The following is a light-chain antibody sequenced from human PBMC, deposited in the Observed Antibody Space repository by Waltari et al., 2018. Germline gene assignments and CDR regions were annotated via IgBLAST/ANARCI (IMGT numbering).Light chain of an antibody. J-gene: IGLJ2*01. CDR3: CSYAGSSTYVL. Sequence: QSALTQPASVSRSLGQPITIPCTGANRDVGTYNLVSWYQQHPGKAPKLMIYEGSKRPSGVSNRFSGSQSGNTASLTISGLQAEDDGDYYCCSYAGSSTYVLFGGGTKLTVL. V-gene: IGLV2-23*01. CDR2: EGS. CDR1: NRDVGTYNL.